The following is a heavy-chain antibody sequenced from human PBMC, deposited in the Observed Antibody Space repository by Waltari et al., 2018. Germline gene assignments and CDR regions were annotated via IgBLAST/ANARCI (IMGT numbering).Heavy chain of an antibody. V-gene: IGHV1-8*01. CDR3: ARTICSSTDCDGFDY. CDR1: GYTFTSND. Sequence: VQLVQSGAEVKKPGASVKVSCKASGYTFTSNDINWVRQATGQGPEWMGWMNPNNGNTGYAQKFQGRVTLTRETSKSTAYMELSSLRSEDTAVYYCARTICSSTDCDGFDYWGQGTLVTVSS. J-gene: IGHJ4*02. D-gene: IGHD2-2*01. CDR2: MNPNNGNT.